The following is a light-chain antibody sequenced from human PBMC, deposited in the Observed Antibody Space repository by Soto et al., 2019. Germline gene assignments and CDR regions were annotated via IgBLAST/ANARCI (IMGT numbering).Light chain of an antibody. V-gene: IGLV2-14*02. Sequence: QSALTQPASVSESPGQSITISCTGTSSDVGSYKFVSWYQHHPGKAPKLMIYEGSKRPSGIPDRFSGSKSGTSGTLDITGLQTGDEADYYCATWDGSLPGEVFGGGTKLTVL. CDR2: EGS. J-gene: IGLJ2*01. CDR1: SSDVGSYKF. CDR3: ATWDGSLPGEV.